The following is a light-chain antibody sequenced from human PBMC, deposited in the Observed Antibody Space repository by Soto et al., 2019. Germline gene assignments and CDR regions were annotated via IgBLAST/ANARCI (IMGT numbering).Light chain of an antibody. Sequence: EIVLTQSPATLSLSPGERATLSCRASQSVSSYLAWYQQKPGQAPRLLIYDASNRATGIPARSRGSGSETDFTLTISSLEPEDFAVYYCQQRSNWPLTFGGGTKVEIK. V-gene: IGKV3-11*01. CDR3: QQRSNWPLT. CDR2: DAS. CDR1: QSVSSY. J-gene: IGKJ4*01.